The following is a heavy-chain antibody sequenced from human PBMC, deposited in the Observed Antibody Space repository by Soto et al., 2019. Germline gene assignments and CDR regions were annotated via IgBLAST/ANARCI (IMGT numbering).Heavy chain of an antibody. J-gene: IGHJ4*02. CDR3: ARDNCTGGSFYPDFDY. Sequence: GGSLRLSCAASGFTFSSYEMNWVRQAPGKGLEWVSYISSSGSTIYYADSVKGRFTISRDNAKNSLYLQMNSLRAEDTAVYYCARDNCTGGSFYPDFDYWGQGTLVTVSS. V-gene: IGHV3-48*03. D-gene: IGHD2-15*01. CDR1: GFTFSSYE. CDR2: ISSSGSTI.